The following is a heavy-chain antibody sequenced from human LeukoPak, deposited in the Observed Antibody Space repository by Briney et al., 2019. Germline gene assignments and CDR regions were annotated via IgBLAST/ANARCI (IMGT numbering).Heavy chain of an antibody. Sequence: SETLSLTCTVSGYSISSGYYWSWIRQPPGKGLEWIGRIYTSGSTNYNPSLKSRVTISVDTSKNQFSLKLSSVTAADTAVYYCARVNGGTLDYWGQGTLVTVSS. D-gene: IGHD4-23*01. CDR1: GYSISSGYY. V-gene: IGHV4-38-2*02. CDR2: IYTSGST. CDR3: ARVNGGTLDY. J-gene: IGHJ4*02.